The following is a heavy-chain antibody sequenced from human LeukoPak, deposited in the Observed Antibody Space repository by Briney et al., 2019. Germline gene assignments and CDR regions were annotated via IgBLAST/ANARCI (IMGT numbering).Heavy chain of an antibody. D-gene: IGHD3-22*01. J-gene: IGHJ6*02. V-gene: IGHV3-23*01. CDR1: GFTFSSYA. CDR2: ISGSGGST. CDR3: AKELPYDSSGYYYHYGMDV. Sequence: GGSLRLSCAASGFTFSSYAMSWVRQAPGKGLEWVSAISGSGGSTYYADSVKGRFTISRDNSKNTLYLQMNSLRAEDTAVYYCAKELPYDSSGYYYHYGMDVWGQGTTVTVSS.